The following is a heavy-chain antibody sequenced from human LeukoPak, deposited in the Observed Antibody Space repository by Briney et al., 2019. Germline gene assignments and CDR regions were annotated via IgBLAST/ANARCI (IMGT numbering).Heavy chain of an antibody. D-gene: IGHD6-19*01. CDR1: GGSFSGYY. Sequence: PSETLSLTCAVCGGSFSGYYWSWIRQPPGKGLEWIGEINHSGSTNYNPSLKSRVTISVDTSKNQFSLKLSSVTAADTAVYYCARGIAVAGDFDYWGQGTLVTVSS. CDR3: ARGIAVAGDFDY. CDR2: INHSGST. V-gene: IGHV4-34*01. J-gene: IGHJ4*02.